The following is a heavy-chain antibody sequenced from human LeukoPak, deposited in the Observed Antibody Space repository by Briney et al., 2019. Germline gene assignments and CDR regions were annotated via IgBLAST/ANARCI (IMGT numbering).Heavy chain of an antibody. CDR2: INAFNGNT. V-gene: IGHV1-18*01. Sequence: ASVKVSCKASGYTFTSYGISWVRQAPGQGLEWMGWINAFNGNTNYAQKFQGRVTMSTDTSTTTAYMELRSLRTDDTAVYYCARDLDIVVVRGALRLYGVDVWGQGTTVTVSS. CDR3: ARDLDIVVVRGALRLYGVDV. J-gene: IGHJ6*02. CDR1: GYTFTSYG. D-gene: IGHD2-2*01.